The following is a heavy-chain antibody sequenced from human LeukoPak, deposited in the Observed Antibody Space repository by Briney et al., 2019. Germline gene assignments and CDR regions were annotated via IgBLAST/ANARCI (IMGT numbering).Heavy chain of an antibody. J-gene: IGHJ4*02. Sequence: SETLSLTCTVSGGSISSYYWSWIRQPPGKGLEWIGYIYYSGSTNYNPSLKSQVTISVDTSRNQFSLKLSSVTAADTAVYYCGRHGGYSGYDDFDYWGQGTLATVSS. CDR3: GRHGGYSGYDDFDY. CDR2: IYYSGST. D-gene: IGHD5-12*01. CDR1: GGSISSYY. V-gene: IGHV4-59*08.